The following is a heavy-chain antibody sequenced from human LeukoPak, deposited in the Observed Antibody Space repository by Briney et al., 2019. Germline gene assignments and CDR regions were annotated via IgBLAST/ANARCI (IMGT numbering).Heavy chain of an antibody. CDR3: GKDWGSFYYYYGMDV. V-gene: IGHV3-30*18. CDR2: ISYDGGNK. D-gene: IGHD3-16*01. Sequence: PGGSLRLSCAASGFTFSRYDMHWVRQAPGKGLEWVAVISYDGGNKYYADSVKGRFTISRDNSKNTLYLQMNSLRAEDTAVYNCGKDWGSFYYYYGMDVWGQGTMVTVSS. CDR1: GFTFSRYD. J-gene: IGHJ6*02.